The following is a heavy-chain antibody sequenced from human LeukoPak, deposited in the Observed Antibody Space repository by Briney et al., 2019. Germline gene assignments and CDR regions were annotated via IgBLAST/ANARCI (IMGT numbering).Heavy chain of an antibody. V-gene: IGHV1-18*01. J-gene: IGHJ6*03. D-gene: IGHD6-13*01. Sequence: ASVKVSCKASGYTFTSYGISWVRQAPGQGLEWMGWISAYNGNTNYAQKLQGRVTMTTDTSTSTAYMELRSLRSDDTAVYYCARDTAAVWHYYYYYYMDVWGKGTTVTVSS. CDR1: GYTFTSYG. CDR2: ISAYNGNT. CDR3: ARDTAAVWHYYYYYYMDV.